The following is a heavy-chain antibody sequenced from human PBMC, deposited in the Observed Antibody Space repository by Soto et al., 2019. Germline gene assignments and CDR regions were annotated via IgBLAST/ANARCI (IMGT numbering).Heavy chain of an antibody. Sequence: QVQLVESGGGVVQPGRSLRLSCAASGFTFSSYGMHWVRQAPGKGLEWVAVLSYDGSNKYYEDSVKGRFTISRDNSKNALYLQMNSLRAEDTAVYYCACGGEYYGMDVWGQGTTVTVSS. CDR2: LSYDGSNK. V-gene: IGHV3-30*03. CDR1: GFTFSSYG. J-gene: IGHJ6*02. D-gene: IGHD2-21*01. CDR3: ACGGEYYGMDV.